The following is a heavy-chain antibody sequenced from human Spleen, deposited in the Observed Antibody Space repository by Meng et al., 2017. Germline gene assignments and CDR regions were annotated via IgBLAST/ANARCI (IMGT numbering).Heavy chain of an antibody. J-gene: IGHJ6*02. CDR2: INAGNGNT. Sequence: ASVKVSCKASGYTFTSYAMHWVRQAPGQRLEWMGWINAGNGNTKYSQKFQGRVTITRDTSASTDYMELSSLRSDDTAVYYCARGVMVSGFYYGMDVWGQGTTVTVSS. CDR3: ARGVMVSGFYYGMDV. CDR1: GYTFTSYA. V-gene: IGHV1-3*01. D-gene: IGHD3-10*01.